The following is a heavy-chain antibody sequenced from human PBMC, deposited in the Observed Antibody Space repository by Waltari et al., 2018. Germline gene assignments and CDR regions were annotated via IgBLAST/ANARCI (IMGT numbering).Heavy chain of an antibody. CDR2: ISAYNGNT. Sequence: QVQLVQSGAEVKKPGASVKVSCKASGYTFTSYGISWVRQAPGQGLEWMGWISAYNGNTNYEQKLQGRVTMTTDTSTSTAYMELRSLRSDDTAVYYCARGPYYYDSSGYMDYWYFDLWGRGTLVTVSS. CDR3: ARGPYYYDSSGYMDYWYFDL. CDR1: GYTFTSYG. V-gene: IGHV1-18*01. D-gene: IGHD3-22*01. J-gene: IGHJ2*01.